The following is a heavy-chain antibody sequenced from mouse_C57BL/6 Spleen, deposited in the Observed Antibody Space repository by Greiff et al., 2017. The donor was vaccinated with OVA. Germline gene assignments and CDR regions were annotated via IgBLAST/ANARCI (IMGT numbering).Heavy chain of an antibody. J-gene: IGHJ2*01. Sequence: VQVVESGPELVKPGASVKISCKASGYAFSSSWMNWVKQRPGKGLEWIGRIYPGDGDTNYNGKFKGKATLTADKSSSTAYMQLSSLTSEDSAVYFGAPLTTVVADYLDYWGQGTTLTVSS. V-gene: IGHV1-82*01. D-gene: IGHD1-1*01. CDR1: GYAFSSSW. CDR2: IYPGDGDT. CDR3: APLTTVVADYLDY.